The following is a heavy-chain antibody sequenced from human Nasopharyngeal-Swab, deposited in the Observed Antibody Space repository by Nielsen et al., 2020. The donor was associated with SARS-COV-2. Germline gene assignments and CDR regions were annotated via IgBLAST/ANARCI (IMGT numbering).Heavy chain of an antibody. V-gene: IGHV4-34*01. CDR2: INHSGST. CDR1: GGSFSGYY. J-gene: IGHJ5*02. CDR3: ARSIAARPNWFDP. D-gene: IGHD6-6*01. Sequence: SETLSLTCAVYGGSFSGYYWSWIRQPPGKGLEWIGEINHSGSTNYNPSLKSRVTISVDTSKNQFSLKLSSVTAADTAVYYCARSIAARPNWFDPWGQGTLVTVSS.